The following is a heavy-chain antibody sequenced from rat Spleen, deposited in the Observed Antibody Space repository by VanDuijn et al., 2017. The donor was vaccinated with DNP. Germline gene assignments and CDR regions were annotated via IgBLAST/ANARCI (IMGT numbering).Heavy chain of an antibody. CDR3: ARHGRRVYYYVMDA. CDR1: GITFSDHN. CDR2: ISYDGSDT. J-gene: IGHJ4*01. D-gene: IGHD1-11*01. Sequence: EVQLVESGGGLVQPGRSLKLSCAVSGITFSDHNMAWVRQAPKKSLEWVATISYDGSDTYYRDSVKGRFTISRNNAKSTLYLQMDSLRSEDTATYYCARHGRRVYYYVMDAWGQGASVTVSS. V-gene: IGHV5-7*01.